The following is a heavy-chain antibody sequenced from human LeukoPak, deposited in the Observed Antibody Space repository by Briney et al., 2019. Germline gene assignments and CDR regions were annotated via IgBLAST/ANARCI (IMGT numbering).Heavy chain of an antibody. D-gene: IGHD3-16*01. J-gene: IGHJ4*02. Sequence: GGSLRLSCAASGFTFTNYGMHWVRQAIGKGLEWVSGIGTAGDTYYPDSVKGRFTISRDNSKNTLYLQMSSLRAEDTAVYYCAKDGGSYLVYWGQGTLVTVSS. CDR2: IGTAGDT. CDR3: AKDGGSYLVY. V-gene: IGHV3-13*01. CDR1: GFTFTNYG.